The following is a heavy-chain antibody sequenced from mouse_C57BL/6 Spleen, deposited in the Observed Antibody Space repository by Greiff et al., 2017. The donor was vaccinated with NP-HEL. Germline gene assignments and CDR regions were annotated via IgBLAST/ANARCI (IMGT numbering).Heavy chain of an antibody. D-gene: IGHD2-2*01. CDR3: TRREVTTGYYYAMDY. V-gene: IGHV1-15*01. J-gene: IGHJ4*01. Sequence: QVQLQQSGAELVRPGASVTLSCKASGYTFTDYEMHWVKLTPVHGLEWIGAIDPETGGTAYNQKFKGKAILTADKSSSTAYMELRSLTSEDSAVYYCTRREVTTGYYYAMDYWGQGTSVTVSS. CDR2: IDPETGGT. CDR1: GYTFTDYE.